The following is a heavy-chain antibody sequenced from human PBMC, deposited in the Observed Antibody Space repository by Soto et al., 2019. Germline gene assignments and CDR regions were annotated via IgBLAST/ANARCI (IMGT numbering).Heavy chain of an antibody. D-gene: IGHD6-19*01. Sequence: QEQLVESGGGVVQPERSLRLSCAASGFSFSSYAMHWVRQAPGKGLEWVAVISSNGGRKVYADLVKGRFTISRDNSKNTLYLQMNSLGAEDTAVYYCARDLSVWFDPWGQGTLVTVSS. J-gene: IGHJ5*02. V-gene: IGHV3-30-3*01. CDR1: GFSFSSYA. CDR2: ISSNGGRK. CDR3: ARDLSVWFDP.